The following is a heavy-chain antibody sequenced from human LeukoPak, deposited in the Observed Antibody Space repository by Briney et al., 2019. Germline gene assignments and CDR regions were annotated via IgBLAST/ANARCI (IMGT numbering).Heavy chain of an antibody. J-gene: IGHJ5*02. D-gene: IGHD3-10*01. CDR3: ARHLRFGEGFDP. CDR2: IYYSGST. CDR1: GGSISSNNYY. V-gene: IGHV4-39*01. Sequence: SETLSLTCTVSGGSISSNNYYWGWIRQPPGKGLEWIGSIYYSGSTYYNPSLKSRVTISVDTSKNQFSLKLSSVTAADTAVYYCARHLRFGEGFDPWGQGTLVTVSS.